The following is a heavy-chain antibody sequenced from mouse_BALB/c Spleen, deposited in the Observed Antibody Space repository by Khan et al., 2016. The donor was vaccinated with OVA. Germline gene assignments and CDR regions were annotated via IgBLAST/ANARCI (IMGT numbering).Heavy chain of an antibody. Sequence: EVQLQESGPGLVKPSQSLSLTCTVTGYSITSGYAWNWIRQFPGNKLEWMGYISYSGSTSYNPSLRSRISITRDTSKNQFFLQLNSVTTEHTATYYCARKNYYGYAMDYWGQGTSVTVSS. CDR3: ARKNYYGYAMDY. D-gene: IGHD1-1*01. CDR2: ISYSGST. J-gene: IGHJ4*01. CDR1: GYSITSGYA. V-gene: IGHV3-2*02.